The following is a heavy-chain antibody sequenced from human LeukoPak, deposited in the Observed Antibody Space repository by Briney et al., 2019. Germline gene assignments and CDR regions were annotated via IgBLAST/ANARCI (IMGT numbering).Heavy chain of an antibody. Sequence: QTGGSLRLSCAASGFTFSSYAMSWVRQAPGKGLEWVSAISGSGGSTYYADSVKGRFTISRDNSKNTLYLQMNSLRAEDTAVYYCAKSAYGSGIYYIFDDYWGQGTLVTVSS. CDR2: ISGSGGST. V-gene: IGHV3-23*01. J-gene: IGHJ4*02. CDR3: AKSAYGSGIYYIFDDY. D-gene: IGHD3-10*01. CDR1: GFTFSSYA.